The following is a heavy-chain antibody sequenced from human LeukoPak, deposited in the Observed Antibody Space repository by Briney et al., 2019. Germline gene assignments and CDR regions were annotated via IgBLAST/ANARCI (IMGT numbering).Heavy chain of an antibody. J-gene: IGHJ6*02. Sequence: PSETLSLTCAVYGGSFSGYYWSWIRQPPGKGLEWIGEINHSGSTNYNPSLKSRVTISVDTSKNQFSLKLSSETAADTAVYYCAAPTGGYYYYYYGMDVWGQGTTVTVSS. CDR2: INHSGST. D-gene: IGHD3-16*01. CDR1: GGSFSGYY. CDR3: AAPTGGYYYYYYGMDV. V-gene: IGHV4-34*01.